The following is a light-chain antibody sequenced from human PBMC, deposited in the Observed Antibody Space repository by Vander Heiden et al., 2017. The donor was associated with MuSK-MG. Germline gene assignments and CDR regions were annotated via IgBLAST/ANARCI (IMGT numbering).Light chain of an antibody. CDR1: TGAVTSGYD. J-gene: IGLJ3*02. CDR2: SKS. Sequence: QTVVTQEPSLSVSPGGTVTLTCASRTGAVTSGYDPNWFQQKPGQAPRALIYSKSNKHSWTPARFSGSLLGGKAALTMSGVQPEDEAEYYCLLYYGGARVFGGGTKLTVL. V-gene: IGLV7-43*01. CDR3: LLYYGGARV.